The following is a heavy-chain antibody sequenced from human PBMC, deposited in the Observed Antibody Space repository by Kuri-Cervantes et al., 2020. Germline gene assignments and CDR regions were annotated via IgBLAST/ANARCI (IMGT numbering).Heavy chain of an antibody. CDR1: GFTFSSYA. CDR2: ISYDGSNK. D-gene: IGHD6-19*01. CDR3: ARDTAVAGYYFDY. V-gene: IGHV3-30-3*01. Sequence: GGSLRLSCAASGFTFSSYAMHWVRQAPGKGLEWVAVISYDGSNKYYADSVKGRFTISRDNSKNTLYLQMNSLRAEDTAVYYCARDTAVAGYYFDYWGQGTLVTVSS. J-gene: IGHJ4*02.